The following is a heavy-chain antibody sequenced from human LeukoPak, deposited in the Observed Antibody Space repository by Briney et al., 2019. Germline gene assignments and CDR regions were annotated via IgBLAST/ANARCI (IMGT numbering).Heavy chain of an antibody. D-gene: IGHD1-14*01. V-gene: IGHV3-23*01. CDR1: GFTFSSYG. Sequence: GGTLRLSRAASGFTFSSYGMSWVRQAPGKGLEWVSAISGSGGNTYYADSVKSRFTISRDNSKNTLYLQMNSLRADDTAVYYCAKPAKTDYADYWGQGTLVTVSS. J-gene: IGHJ4*02. CDR2: ISGSGGNT. CDR3: AKPAKTDYADY.